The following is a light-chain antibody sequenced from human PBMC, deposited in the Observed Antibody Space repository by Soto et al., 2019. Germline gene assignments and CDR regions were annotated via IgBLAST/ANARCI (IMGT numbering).Light chain of an antibody. CDR2: GDI. CDR3: QSYDSSLSGYV. J-gene: IGLJ1*01. Sequence: QPVLTQPPSVSGAPGQRVTISCTGSGSNIGAGYDVHWYQQLPGTTPKLLIYGDINRPSGVPDRFSGSKSGSSASLAITGLQAEDEADFYCQSYDSSLSGYVFGTGTKLTVL. CDR1: GSNIGAGYD. V-gene: IGLV1-40*01.